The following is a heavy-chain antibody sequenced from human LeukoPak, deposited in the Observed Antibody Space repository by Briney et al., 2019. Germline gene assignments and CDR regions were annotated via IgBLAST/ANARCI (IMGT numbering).Heavy chain of an antibody. J-gene: IGHJ4*02. CDR3: ARFVMVTAGDN. CDR1: GFTFSESW. D-gene: IGHD2-21*02. V-gene: IGHV3-74*01. CDR2: IIGDGSAA. Sequence: GGSLRLSCVASGFTFSESWMHWVRQTPGKGLVWVARIIGDGSAASYADSVRGRFTISRDNAKNTVYLQMNSLRDDDTAVYYCARFVMVTAGDNWGQGTPVTVSS.